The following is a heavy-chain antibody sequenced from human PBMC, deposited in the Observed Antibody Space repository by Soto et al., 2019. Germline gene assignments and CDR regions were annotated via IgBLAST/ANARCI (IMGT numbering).Heavy chain of an antibody. V-gene: IGHV3-30*18. D-gene: IGHD3-16*01. J-gene: IGHJ4*02. CDR2: VVKDGRDP. Sequence: GGSLRLSCSASGLTLSGHGMHWVRQAPGRGLEWVGVVVKDGRDPFYADPVKGRFTISRDISQNTISLQMDSLRPDDSGVYYCAKDPARMLMDHWGRGTLVTVSS. CDR3: AKDPARMLMDH. CDR1: GLTLSGHG.